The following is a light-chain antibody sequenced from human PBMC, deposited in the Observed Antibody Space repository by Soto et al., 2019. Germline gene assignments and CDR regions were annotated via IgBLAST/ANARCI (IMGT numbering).Light chain of an antibody. V-gene: IGKV1-9*01. CDR1: QAISSY. J-gene: IGKJ4*01. Sequence: DIQLTQSPSFLSASVGDSVTITCRSSQAISSYLDWYQQKPGKAPKLLIYAASTLQGGVPSRFSGSGSGTEFTLTISSLQPEDFATYYCQQLNSYPLTFGGGTKVEIK. CDR3: QQLNSYPLT. CDR2: AAS.